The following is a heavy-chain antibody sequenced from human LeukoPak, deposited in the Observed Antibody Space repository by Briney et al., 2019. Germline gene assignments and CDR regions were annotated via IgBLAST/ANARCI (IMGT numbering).Heavy chain of an antibody. CDR1: GFTFSSYS. V-gene: IGHV3-21*01. Sequence: GGSLRLSCAASGFTFSSYSMNWVGQAPGKGLEWVSSISSSSSYIYYADSVKGRFTISRDNAKNSLYLQMNSLRAEDTAVYYCARESSASFLFDYWGQGTLVTVSS. CDR3: ARESSASFLFDY. CDR2: ISSSSSYI. D-gene: IGHD3-16*02. J-gene: IGHJ4*02.